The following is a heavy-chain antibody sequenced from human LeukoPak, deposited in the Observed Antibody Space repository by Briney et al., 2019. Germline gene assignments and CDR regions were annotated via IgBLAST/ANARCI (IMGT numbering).Heavy chain of an antibody. CDR1: GFTFSRYW. CDR3: ARADDMSIAVAGFDF. D-gene: IGHD6-19*01. V-gene: IGHV3-7*04. Sequence: PGGSLRLSCAASGFTFSRYWMTWVRQAPGKGLEWLANIKQEGTGKYYVDSVKGRFTISRDNTKKSLYLQMTSLRVEDTAVYYCARADDMSIAVAGFDFWGQGTLVTVSS. J-gene: IGHJ4*02. CDR2: IKQEGTGK.